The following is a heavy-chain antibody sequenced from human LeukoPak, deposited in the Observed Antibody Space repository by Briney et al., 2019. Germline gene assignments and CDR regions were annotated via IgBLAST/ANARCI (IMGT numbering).Heavy chain of an antibody. CDR3: AKDETTWVTTPNY. V-gene: IGHV3-9*01. Sequence: GGSLRLSCAASGFNFDDYAMQWVRQVPGKGLEWVSGMSGNRASLGYADSVKGRFTISRDNAKNSLYLQMNSLRVEDTALYYCAKDETTWVTTPNYWGRGTLVTVSS. CDR1: GFNFDDYA. D-gene: IGHD4-17*01. CDR2: MSGNRASL. J-gene: IGHJ4*02.